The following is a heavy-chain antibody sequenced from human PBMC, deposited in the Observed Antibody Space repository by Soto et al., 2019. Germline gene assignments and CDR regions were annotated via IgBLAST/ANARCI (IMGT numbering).Heavy chain of an antibody. CDR1: GTSVTSGDFS. J-gene: IGHJ5*02. Sequence: SETLSLTCTVSGTSVTSGDFSWAWIRQAPAKGLEWIGYMYHTGSSYYNPSLKSRITMSVDTSRNQFSLTLTSVTAADTALFFCARYLAPTPLFDPWGQGSLVTVSS. CDR2: MYHTGSS. CDR3: ARYLAPTPLFDP. V-gene: IGHV4-30-2*01. D-gene: IGHD2-15*01.